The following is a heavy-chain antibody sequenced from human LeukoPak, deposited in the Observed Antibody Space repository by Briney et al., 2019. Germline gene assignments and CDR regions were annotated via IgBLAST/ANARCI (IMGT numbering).Heavy chain of an antibody. J-gene: IGHJ2*01. CDR1: GFTFSSYG. Sequence: GGSLRLSCAASGFTFSSYGMSWVRQAPGKGLEWVANIKQDGSEKYYVDSMKGRFTISRDNAKNSVYLQINILRAEDTAVYYCAGGARGYNWDFDLWGRGTLVTGSS. CDR3: AGGARGYNWDFDL. D-gene: IGHD3-16*01. V-gene: IGHV3-7*01. CDR2: IKQDGSEK.